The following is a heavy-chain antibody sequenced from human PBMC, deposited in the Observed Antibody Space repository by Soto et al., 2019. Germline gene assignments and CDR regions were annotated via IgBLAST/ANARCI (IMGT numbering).Heavy chain of an antibody. CDR3: GRAYTSSRNFDY. CDR2: TYAGDSDS. CDR1: GYSFTTYW. J-gene: IGHJ4*02. V-gene: IGHV5-51*01. Sequence: GESLKISCKGSGYSFTTYWIGWVRQMPGKGLEWMGTTYAGDSDSRYSPSFQGQVTISADASINTAYLQWSSLKASDTAMYYCGRAYTSSRNFDYWGQGTLVTVSS. D-gene: IGHD6-6*01.